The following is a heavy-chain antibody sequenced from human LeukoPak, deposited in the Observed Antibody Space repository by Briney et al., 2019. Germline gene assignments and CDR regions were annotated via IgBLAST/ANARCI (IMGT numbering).Heavy chain of an antibody. V-gene: IGHV4-34*01. J-gene: IGHJ5*02. CDR3: ARGPRYYDFWSGYQNWFDP. Sequence: PSETLSLTCAVYGGSFSGYYWSWVRQPPGKGLEWVGEINHSGSTNYNPSLKSRVTISVDTSKNPFSLKLSSVTAADTAVYYCARGPRYYDFWSGYQNWFDPWGQGTLVTVSS. D-gene: IGHD3-3*01. CDR1: GGSFSGYY. CDR2: INHSGST.